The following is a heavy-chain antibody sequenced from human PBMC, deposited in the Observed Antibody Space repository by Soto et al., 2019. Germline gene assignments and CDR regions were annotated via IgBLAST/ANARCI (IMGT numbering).Heavy chain of an antibody. V-gene: IGHV3-30*18. D-gene: IGHD4-17*01. Sequence: QVQLVESGGGVVQPGRSLRLSCAASGFTFSNYGMQWVRQAPGKGLEWVAVISYHGSDKYYADSVKGRFTISRDNSKNTLYLHMDSLRAEGTAVYYCAKDHLTTTVTTVGYWGQGTLVTVSS. J-gene: IGHJ4*02. CDR3: AKDHLTTTVTTVGY. CDR2: ISYHGSDK. CDR1: GFTFSNYG.